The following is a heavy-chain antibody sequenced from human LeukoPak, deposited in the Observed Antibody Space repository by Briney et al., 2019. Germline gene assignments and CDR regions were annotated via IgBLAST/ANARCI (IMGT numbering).Heavy chain of an antibody. D-gene: IGHD3-10*01. J-gene: IGHJ3*02. CDR2: IYHSGST. CDR1: GVSINSLNW. Sequence: SGTLSLTCVVSGVSINSLNWWSWVRQPPGKGLEWIGEIYHSGSTNYNPSLESRVTISVDKSKNQFSLKLSSVTAADTAVYYCARDTLMVRGEDAFDIWGQGTMVTVSS. CDR3: ARDTLMVRGEDAFDI. V-gene: IGHV4-4*02.